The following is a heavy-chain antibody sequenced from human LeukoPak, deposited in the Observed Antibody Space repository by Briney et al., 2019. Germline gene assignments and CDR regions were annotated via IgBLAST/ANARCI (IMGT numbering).Heavy chain of an antibody. CDR2: IYPRDSDT. D-gene: IGHD6-13*01. Sequence: GESLKISCKGSGYKFTDYWIAWVRQMPGQGLEWLGTIYPRDSDTRYSPSFQGQVTISVDTSIDTAYLQWSSVKASDTAMYYCARRSGYGGQQLVLSFDYWGQGTLVTVSS. CDR1: GYKFTDYW. CDR3: ARRSGYGGQQLVLSFDY. J-gene: IGHJ4*02. V-gene: IGHV5-51*01.